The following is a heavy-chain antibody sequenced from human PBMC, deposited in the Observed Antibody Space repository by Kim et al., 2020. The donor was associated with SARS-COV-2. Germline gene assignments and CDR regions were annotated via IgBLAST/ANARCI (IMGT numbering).Heavy chain of an antibody. Sequence: NPSPKSRVPISVATSKNQFSLKLSSVTAADTAVYYCARHSSGIHDYWGQGTLVTVSS. V-gene: IGHV4-39*01. J-gene: IGHJ4*02. CDR3: ARHSSGIHDY. D-gene: IGHD6-13*01.